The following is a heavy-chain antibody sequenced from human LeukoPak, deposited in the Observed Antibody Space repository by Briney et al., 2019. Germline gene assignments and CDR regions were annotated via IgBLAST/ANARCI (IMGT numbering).Heavy chain of an antibody. D-gene: IGHD6-13*01. Sequence: PGGSLRLSCAASGFTFSSYWMHWVRQAPGKGLVWVSRVNNDGSTTSYADSVRGRFTISRDNTKNTLYLRMNSLRAEDTAVYFCLAAAGTIGWGQGTLVTVSS. V-gene: IGHV3-74*01. CDR1: GFTFSSYW. CDR3: LAAAGTIG. J-gene: IGHJ4*02. CDR2: VNNDGSTT.